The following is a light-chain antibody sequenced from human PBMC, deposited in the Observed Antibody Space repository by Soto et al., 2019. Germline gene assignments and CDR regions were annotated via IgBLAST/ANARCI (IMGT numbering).Light chain of an antibody. CDR1: QSVSRNF. CDR2: DTS. CDR3: QQFDESRQVWT. J-gene: IGKJ1*01. V-gene: IGKV3-20*01. Sequence: EMVLTQSPDTLSLSPGERATLSCRASQSVSRNFLAWYQQKPGQAPRLLMYDTSSRASGIPDRFSGSGSVTDFTLTISRLVPEDFAVYYCQQFDESRQVWTFGQGTKVEIK.